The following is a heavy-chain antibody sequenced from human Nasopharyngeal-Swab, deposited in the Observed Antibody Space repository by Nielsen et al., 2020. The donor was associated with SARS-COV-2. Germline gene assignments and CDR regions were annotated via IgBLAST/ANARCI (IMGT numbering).Heavy chain of an antibody. CDR3: ARDQTVTTTSLDY. CDR2: ISSSSSTI. J-gene: IGHJ4*02. V-gene: IGHV3-48*02. Sequence: GESLKISCAASGFTFGSYSMNWVRQAPGKGLEWVSYISSSSSTIYYADSVKSRFTISRDNAKNSLYLQMNSLRDEDTAVYYCARDQTVTTTSLDYWGQGTLVTVSS. CDR1: GFTFGSYS. D-gene: IGHD4-17*01.